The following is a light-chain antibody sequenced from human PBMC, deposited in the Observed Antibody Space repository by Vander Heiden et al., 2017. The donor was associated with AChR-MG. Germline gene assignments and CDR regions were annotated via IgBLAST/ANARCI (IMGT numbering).Light chain of an antibody. Sequence: QAVVTQEPSLTVAPGGTITRTCGSSTGAVTSGHYPYWFQQKPGQAPRTLIYDTSNKPSWTPARCSGSLLGGKAALTLSGAQPEDEAEYYCLLSYRGARPVFGGGTKLTVL. CDR2: DTS. V-gene: IGLV7-46*01. CDR3: LLSYRGARPV. J-gene: IGLJ3*02. CDR1: TGAVTSGHY.